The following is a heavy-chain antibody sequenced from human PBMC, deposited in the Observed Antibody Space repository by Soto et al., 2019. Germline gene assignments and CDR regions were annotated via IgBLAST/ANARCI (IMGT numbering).Heavy chain of an antibody. V-gene: IGHV2-5*01. D-gene: IGHD4-17*01. Sequence: SGPTLVKPTQTLTLTCTFSGFSLSTSGVGVGWIRQPPGKALEWLALIYWNDDKRYSPSLKSRLTITKDPSKNQVVLTMTNMDPVDTATYYCAHYFHYGGNGRVGYWGQGTLVTVSS. J-gene: IGHJ4*02. CDR3: AHYFHYGGNGRVGY. CDR1: GFSLSTSGVG. CDR2: IYWNDDK.